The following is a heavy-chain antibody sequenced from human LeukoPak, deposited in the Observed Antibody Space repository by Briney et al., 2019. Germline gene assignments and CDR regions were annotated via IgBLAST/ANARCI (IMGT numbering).Heavy chain of an antibody. V-gene: IGHV3-11*01. J-gene: IGHJ6*03. D-gene: IGHD6-6*01. CDR2: ISSSGSTI. CDR1: GFTFSDYY. Sequence: PGGSLRLSCAASGFTFSDYYMSWIRQAPGKGLEWVSYISSSGSTIYYADSVKGRFTISRDNSKNTLYLQMNSLRAEDTAVYYCAKDPRGSSSSVRYYYYYMDVWGKGTTVTVSS. CDR3: AKDPRGSSSSVRYYYYYMDV.